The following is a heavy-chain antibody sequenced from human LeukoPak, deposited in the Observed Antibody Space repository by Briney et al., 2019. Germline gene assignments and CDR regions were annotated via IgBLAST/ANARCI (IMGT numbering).Heavy chain of an antibody. Sequence: GGSLRLSCAAAGFTFSSYDMHWLRQTTGKGLEWVSGIGIAGDTYYAGSVKGRFIISRENAKNSLNLQMNSLRAEDTAVYYCVRAAPRSGNYYHWGQGTPVTVSS. D-gene: IGHD3-22*01. CDR1: GFTFSSYD. J-gene: IGHJ5*02. V-gene: IGHV3-13*01. CDR2: IGIAGDT. CDR3: VRAAPRSGNYYH.